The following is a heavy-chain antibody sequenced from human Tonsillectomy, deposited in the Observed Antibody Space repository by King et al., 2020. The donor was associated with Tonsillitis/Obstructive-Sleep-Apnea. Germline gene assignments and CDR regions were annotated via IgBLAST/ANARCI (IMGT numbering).Heavy chain of an antibody. Sequence: VQLVESGGGLEQPGGSLRLSCAASGFTFSSYAMSWVRQAPGKGLEWVSAIIGSGGITYYADSVKGRFTISRDNSKNTLYLQMNSLRAEDTAVYYCAKDQRPYCTSTSCYSVDVWGKGTTVTVSS. D-gene: IGHD2-2*01. CDR1: GFTFSSYA. CDR2: IIGSGGIT. CDR3: AKDQRPYCTSTSCYSVDV. J-gene: IGHJ6*04. V-gene: IGHV3-23*04.